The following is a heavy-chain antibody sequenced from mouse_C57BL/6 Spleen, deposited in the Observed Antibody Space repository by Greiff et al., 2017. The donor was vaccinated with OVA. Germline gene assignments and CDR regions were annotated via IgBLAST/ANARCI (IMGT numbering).Heavy chain of an antibody. CDR1: GYTFTSYW. CDR3: ARMGGNGNFAY. V-gene: IGHV1-64*01. D-gene: IGHD2-1*01. Sequence: VQLQQPGAELVKPGASVKLSCKASGYTFTSYWMHWVKQRPGQGLEWIGMIHPNSGSTNYNEKFKSKATLTVDKSPSTAYMQLSSLTSEDSAVYYCARMGGNGNFAYWGQGTLVTVSA. J-gene: IGHJ3*01. CDR2: IHPNSGST.